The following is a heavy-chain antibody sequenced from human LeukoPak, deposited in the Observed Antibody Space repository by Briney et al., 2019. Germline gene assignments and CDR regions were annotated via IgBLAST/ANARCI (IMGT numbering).Heavy chain of an antibody. CDR1: GFTFSSYE. CDR3: ARVSPNTVTTLQYFDY. CDR2: IKKDGSKK. D-gene: IGHD4-17*01. J-gene: IGHJ4*02. Sequence: GGSLRLSCAASGFTFSSYEMNWVRQAPGKGLEWVANIKKDGSKKYYVDSVKGRFTISRDNAKNSLYLQMNSLRAEDTAVYYCARVSPNTVTTLQYFDYWGQGTLVTVSS. V-gene: IGHV3-7*01.